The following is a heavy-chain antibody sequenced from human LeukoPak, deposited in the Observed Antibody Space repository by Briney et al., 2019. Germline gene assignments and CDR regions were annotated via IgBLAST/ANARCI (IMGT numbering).Heavy chain of an antibody. J-gene: IGHJ6*03. Sequence: ASVKVSCKASGYTFTSYDISWVRQAPGQGLEWMGWISAYNGNTNYAQKLQGRVTMTTDTSTSTAYMELRSLRSDDTAVYYCARGAAAGTYYYYYKDVWGKGTTVTVSS. CDR3: ARGAAAGTYYYYYKDV. CDR1: GYTFTSYD. V-gene: IGHV1-18*01. D-gene: IGHD6-13*01. CDR2: ISAYNGNT.